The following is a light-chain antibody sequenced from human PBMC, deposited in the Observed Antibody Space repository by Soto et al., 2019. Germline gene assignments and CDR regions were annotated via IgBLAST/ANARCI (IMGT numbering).Light chain of an antibody. Sequence: QSALTQPASVSGAPGQSITISCTGTSSDVGGYKYLSWYQHHPGKAPKVIIYEVSNRPSGVSNRFSGSKSGNTASLTISRLQAEDEADYYCSSYTSNSPYVFGTGTKLTVL. CDR2: EVS. CDR1: SSDVGGYKY. J-gene: IGLJ1*01. CDR3: SSYTSNSPYV. V-gene: IGLV2-14*01.